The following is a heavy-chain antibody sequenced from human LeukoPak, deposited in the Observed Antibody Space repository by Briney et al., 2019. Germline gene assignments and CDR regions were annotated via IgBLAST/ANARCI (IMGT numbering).Heavy chain of an antibody. V-gene: IGHV4-38-2*02. Sequence: PSETLSLTCIVSGYSISSGYYWGWIRQPPGKGLEWIGSIYHSGSTYYNPSLKSRVTISVDTSKNQFSLKLSSVTAADTAVYYCARRPCRSSTSCYYYYYMDVWGKGTTVTVSS. D-gene: IGHD2-2*01. CDR3: ARRPCRSSTSCYYYYYMDV. CDR1: GYSISSGYY. J-gene: IGHJ6*03. CDR2: IYHSGST.